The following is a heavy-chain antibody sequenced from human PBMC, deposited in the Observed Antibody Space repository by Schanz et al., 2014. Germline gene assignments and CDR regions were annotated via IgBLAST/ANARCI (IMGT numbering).Heavy chain of an antibody. CDR1: GFRFDDYA. CDR3: ARDTAQSCIGPSCFEYFQH. V-gene: IGHV3-9*01. Sequence: EVQLVESGGGLVQPGRSLRLSCVASGFRFDDYAMHWVRQAPGKGLEWVSGMSWNAGSLGYGDSVKGRFTISRDNGKNSLYLQMNSLRAEDTALYYCARDTAQSCIGPSCFEYFQHWGQGALVTVSS. D-gene: IGHD2-2*01. CDR2: MSWNAGSL. J-gene: IGHJ1*01.